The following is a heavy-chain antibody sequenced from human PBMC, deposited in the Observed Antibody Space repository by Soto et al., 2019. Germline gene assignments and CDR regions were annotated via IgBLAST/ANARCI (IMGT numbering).Heavy chain of an antibody. CDR3: ARGGGLLFLGWLSSAYYYYYGMDV. CDR2: INHSGST. D-gene: IGHD3-3*01. V-gene: IGHV4-34*01. J-gene: IGHJ6*02. Sequence: PSETLSLTCAVYGGSFSGYYWSWIRQPPGKGLEWIGEINHSGSTNYNPSLKSRVTISVDTSKNQFSLKLSSVTAADTAVYYCARGGGLLFLGWLSSAYYYYYGMDVWGQGTTVTVSS. CDR1: GGSFSGYY.